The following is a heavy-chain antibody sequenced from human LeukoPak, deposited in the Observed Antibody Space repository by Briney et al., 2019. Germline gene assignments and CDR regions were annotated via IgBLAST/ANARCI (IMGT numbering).Heavy chain of an antibody. V-gene: IGHV3-33*06. D-gene: IGHD3-22*01. CDR1: GFNFGDYG. Sequence: PGGSLRLSCAASGFNFGDYGMHWVRQAPGKGLEWVTSLWYDGSNKWYADSVKGRSIISRDNSKDTLYLEMNSLRAEYTAGYYCAKMAPPDPYANSPLRPYESNVHRDYGGQGTLVTLSS. CDR2: LWYDGSNK. CDR3: AKMAPPDPYANSPLRPYESNVHRDY. J-gene: IGHJ4*02.